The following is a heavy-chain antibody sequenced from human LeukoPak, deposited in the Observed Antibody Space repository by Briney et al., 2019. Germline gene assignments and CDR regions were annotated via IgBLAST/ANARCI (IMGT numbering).Heavy chain of an antibody. CDR2: IRYDGSNK. CDR1: GFTFSSYG. V-gene: IGHV3-30*02. D-gene: IGHD6-13*01. CDR3: AKVRLMGSSSWYYFDN. J-gene: IGHJ4*02. Sequence: GGSLRLSCAASGFTFSSYGVHWVRQAPGKGLEWGSFIRYDGSNKYYADSVKGRFTISRDNSKNTLYLQMNSLRTEDTAVYYCAKVRLMGSSSWYYFDNWGQGTLVTVSS.